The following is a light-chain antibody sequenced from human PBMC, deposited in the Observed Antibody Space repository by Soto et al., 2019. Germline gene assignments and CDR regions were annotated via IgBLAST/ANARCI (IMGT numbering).Light chain of an antibody. CDR3: QHNNNCLPWT. CDR2: GAS. CDR1: QSVSTN. V-gene: IGKV3-15*01. Sequence: EVVMTQTPSTLSVSPGERATLSCRASQSVSTNLAWYQQKPGQAPSLLIYGASTMDTGIPARFSGSGSGAEFTLTISSLQSEDFAIYYCQHNNNCLPWTFGQGTKVEIK. J-gene: IGKJ1*01.